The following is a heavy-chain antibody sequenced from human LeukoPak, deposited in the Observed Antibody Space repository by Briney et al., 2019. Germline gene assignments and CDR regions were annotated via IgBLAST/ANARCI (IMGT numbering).Heavy chain of an antibody. V-gene: IGHV3-30*03. D-gene: IGHD4-23*01. CDR3: ARVRDPFRWTRTLDR. J-gene: IGHJ5*02. CDR2: NSHDGSDI. Sequence: PGRSLRLSCAASGITFRSHGMQWVRQGPGKGPEWVATNSHDGSDIFCVESGKGRFTISRDNSKTTVYLQMTGVRNDETGVYYCARVRDPFRWTRTLDRWGQGTRVIVSS. CDR1: GITFRSHG.